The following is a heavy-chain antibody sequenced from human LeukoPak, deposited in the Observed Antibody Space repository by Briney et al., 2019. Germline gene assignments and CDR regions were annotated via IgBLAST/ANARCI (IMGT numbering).Heavy chain of an antibody. V-gene: IGHV3-23*01. CDR3: AKAVYDSSGSFDF. J-gene: IGHJ4*02. CDR2: ISGSGGSP. D-gene: IGHD3-22*01. Sequence: GGSLRLSCAASGFSFSTYAMTWVRRAPGKGLEWVSGISGSGGSPYYVDSVKGRFTISRDTSKNTLYLQMNSLRAEDTAVYYCAKAVYDSSGSFDFWGQGTLVTVSS. CDR1: GFSFSTYA.